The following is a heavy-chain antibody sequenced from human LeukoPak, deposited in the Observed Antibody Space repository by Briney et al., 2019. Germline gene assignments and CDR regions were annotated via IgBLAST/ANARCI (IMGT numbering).Heavy chain of an antibody. CDR1: GGSISSYY. CDR2: IYYSGST. J-gene: IGHJ4*02. V-gene: IGHV4-59*01. D-gene: IGHD5-18*01. CDR3: ARVPDVDTAMVFDY. Sequence: SETLSLTCTVSGGSISSYYWSWIRQPPGKGLEWIGYIYYSGSTNYNPSLKSRVTISVDTSKNQFSLKLSSVTAADTAVYYCARVPDVDTAMVFDYWGQGTLVTVSS.